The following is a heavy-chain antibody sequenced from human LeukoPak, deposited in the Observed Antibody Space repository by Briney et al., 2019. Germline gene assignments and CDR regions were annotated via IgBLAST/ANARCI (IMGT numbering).Heavy chain of an antibody. CDR3: ARGIYDFWSGYDYYYYYYMDV. J-gene: IGHJ6*03. V-gene: IGHV3-23*01. CDR1: GFIFSNYA. D-gene: IGHD3-3*01. CDR2: ISGSGDST. Sequence: GGSLRLSCAATGFIFSNYAMNWVRRAPGKGLEWVSIISGSGDSTHYADSVKGRFTISRDNAKNSLYLQMNSLRAEDTAVYYCARGIYDFWSGYDYYYYYYMDVWGKGTTVTVSS.